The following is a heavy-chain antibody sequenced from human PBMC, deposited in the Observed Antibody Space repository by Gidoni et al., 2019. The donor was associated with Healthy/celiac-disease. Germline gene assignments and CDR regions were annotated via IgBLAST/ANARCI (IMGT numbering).Heavy chain of an antibody. J-gene: IGHJ5*02. CDR3: ARATSTGDYGGNWFDP. CDR1: GGTFSRYA. CDR2: IIPIFGTA. Sequence: QVQLVQSGAGVKKPGSSVKVSCKAAGGTFSRYASSWVRQAPGQGLEWMGGIIPIFGTANYAQKFQGRVTITADESTSTAYMELSSLRSEDTAVYYCARATSTGDYGGNWFDPWGQGTLVTVSS. V-gene: IGHV1-69*01. D-gene: IGHD4-17*01.